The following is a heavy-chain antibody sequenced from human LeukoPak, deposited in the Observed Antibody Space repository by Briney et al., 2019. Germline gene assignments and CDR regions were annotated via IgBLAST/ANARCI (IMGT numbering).Heavy chain of an antibody. J-gene: IGHJ4*02. D-gene: IGHD7-27*01. CDR2: IYTSGST. V-gene: IGHV4-61*02. CDR1: GGSISSGSYY. Sequence: SQTLSLTCTVSGGSISSGSYYWSWIRQPAGKGLEWIGRIYTSGSTNYNPSLKSRVTISVDTSKNQFSLKLSSVTAAGTAVYYCARAQANWGSGVDYWGQGTLVTVSS. CDR3: ARAQANWGSGVDY.